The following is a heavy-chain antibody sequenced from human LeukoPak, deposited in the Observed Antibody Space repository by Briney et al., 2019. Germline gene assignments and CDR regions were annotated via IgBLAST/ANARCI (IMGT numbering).Heavy chain of an antibody. J-gene: IGHJ6*02. CDR1: GFAFSGSAFTFGDYA. CDR3: AKDRPLRGLTKFYYGMDV. V-gene: IGHV3-30*18. Sequence: GGSLRLSCAASGFAFSGSAFTFGDYAMHWVRQAPGTGLEWVAVISYDGSNTYYADSVKGRFSISRDNSKNTVFLQMNSVRAEDTAVYYCAKDRPLRGLTKFYYGMDVWGQGTTVTVSS. D-gene: IGHD3-10*01. CDR2: ISYDGSNT.